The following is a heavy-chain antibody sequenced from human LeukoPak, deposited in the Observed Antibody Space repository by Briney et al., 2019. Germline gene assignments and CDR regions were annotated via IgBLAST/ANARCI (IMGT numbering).Heavy chain of an antibody. CDR1: GFTVGHYP. J-gene: IGHJ4*02. CDR3: AKDLRGRILRYFDY. D-gene: IGHD3-16*01. CDR2: SGSDDST. V-gene: IGHV3-23*01. Sequence: GGSLRLSCAASGFTVGHYPMSFVRQAPGKGLEWVSTSGSDDSTYHADSVKGRFTISRDNSKNTLYLQMNNLRAEDTAVYYCAKDLRGRILRYFDYWGRGTLVTVSS.